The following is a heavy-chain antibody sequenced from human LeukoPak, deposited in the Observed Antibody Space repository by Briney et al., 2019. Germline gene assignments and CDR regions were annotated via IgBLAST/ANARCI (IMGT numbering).Heavy chain of an antibody. D-gene: IGHD6-25*01. J-gene: IGHJ4*02. Sequence: ASVKVSCKASGGTFSSYAISWVRQAPGQGLEWMGGIIPIFGTANYAQKFQGRVTITADKSTSTAYMELSSLRSEDTAVYYCARVYSSGGSRSGNCSAPGGKEPRVTVS. CDR1: GGTFSSYA. CDR3: ARVYSSGGSRSGNCSAP. V-gene: IGHV1-69*06. CDR2: IIPIFGTA.